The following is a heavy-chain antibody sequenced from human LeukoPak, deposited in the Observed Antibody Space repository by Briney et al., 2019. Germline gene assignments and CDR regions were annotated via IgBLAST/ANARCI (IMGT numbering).Heavy chain of an antibody. CDR1: GFTFSTYA. CDR3: SRGGPQPYCSGDCHFDQ. D-gene: IGHD2-21*02. V-gene: IGHV3-30-3*01. J-gene: IGHJ4*02. Sequence: PGMSLRLSCAASGFTFSTYAMHWVRQAPGKGLEWVAVISYVVTNKFYAGSVKGRFTISRDNSKDTLYLQMNSLRTEDAAVYYCSRGGPQPYCSGDCHFDQWGQGTLVSVSS. CDR2: ISYVVTNK.